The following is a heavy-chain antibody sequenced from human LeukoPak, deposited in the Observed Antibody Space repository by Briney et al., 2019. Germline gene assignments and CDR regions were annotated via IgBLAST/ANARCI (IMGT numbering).Heavy chain of an antibody. CDR2: IGIGGDT. CDR3: AKDSGMDY. Sequence: PGGSLRLSCAASGFTFRSYDMHWVRQATGKGLEWVSAIGIGGDTYYPGSVKGRFTISRENAKNSLYLQMNSLRAEDTAVYYCAKDSGMDYWGQGTLVTVSS. CDR1: GFTFRSYD. V-gene: IGHV3-13*01. D-gene: IGHD6-25*01. J-gene: IGHJ4*02.